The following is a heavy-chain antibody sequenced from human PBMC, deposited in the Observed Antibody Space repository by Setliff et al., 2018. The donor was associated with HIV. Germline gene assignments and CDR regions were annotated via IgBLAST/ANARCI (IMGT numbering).Heavy chain of an antibody. CDR2: INQDGRST. CDR3: ALVGGITVPHDGFDI. J-gene: IGHJ3*02. V-gene: IGHV3-7*01. CDR1: GFTFSNYW. Sequence: PGGSLRLSCAASGFTFSNYWMSWVRQAPGKGLGWVAHINQDGRSTTHADAVKGRFTSSRDNAKNTLYLHMNSLIAEDTSVYHCALVGGITVPHDGFDIRGQGTMVTVSS. D-gene: IGHD2-15*01.